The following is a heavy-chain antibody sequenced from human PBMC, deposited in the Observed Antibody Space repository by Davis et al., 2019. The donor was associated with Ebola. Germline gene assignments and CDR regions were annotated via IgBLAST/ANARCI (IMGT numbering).Heavy chain of an antibody. CDR1: GFSLTTSGMC. D-gene: IGHD6-13*01. CDR2: IDWDDDK. V-gene: IGHV2-70*11. CDR3: ARSSRHSSSWDFVPEGCKYYYYGMDV. J-gene: IGHJ6*02. Sequence: SGPTLVKPTQTLTLTCSFSGFSLTTSGMCVSWIRQPPGKALEWLARIDWDDDKYYSTSLKTRLTISKDTSKNQVVLKMTNMDPVDTATYYCARSSRHSSSWDFVPEGCKYYYYGMDVWGQGTTVTVSS.